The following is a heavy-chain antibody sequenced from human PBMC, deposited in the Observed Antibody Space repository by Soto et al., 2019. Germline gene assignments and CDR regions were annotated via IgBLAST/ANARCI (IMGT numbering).Heavy chain of an antibody. CDR1: GFTFSNAW. CDR3: NTDGIKLWLPRAYGMDV. V-gene: IGHV3-15*01. Sequence: GSLRLSCASSGFTFSNAWMSWVRQAPGKGLEWVGRIKSKTDGGTTDYAAPVKGRFTISRDDSKNTLYLQMNSLKTEDTDVYYCNTDGIKLWLPRAYGMDVWGQGTTVTVSS. D-gene: IGHD5-18*01. J-gene: IGHJ6*02. CDR2: IKSKTDGGTT.